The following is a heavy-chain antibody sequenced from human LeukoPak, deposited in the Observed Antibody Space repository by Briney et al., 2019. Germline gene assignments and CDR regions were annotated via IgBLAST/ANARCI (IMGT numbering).Heavy chain of an antibody. CDR1: GGSISSYY. J-gene: IGHJ5*02. V-gene: IGHV4-59*01. CDR3: ARASGNWFDP. CDR2: IYYSVST. D-gene: IGHD1-1*01. Sequence: PSETLSLTCTVSGGSISSYYWSWIRQPPGKGLEWIGYIYYSVSTNYNPSFKSRVTISLDTSKNQFSLKLRSVAAADTAVYYCARASGNWFDPWGQGTLVTVSS.